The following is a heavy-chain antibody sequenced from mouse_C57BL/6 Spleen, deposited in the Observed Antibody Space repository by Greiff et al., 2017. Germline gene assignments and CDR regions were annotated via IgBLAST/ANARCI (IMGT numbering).Heavy chain of an antibody. V-gene: IGHV1-55*01. CDR3: ASGDGYYGYFDY. CDR1: GYTFTSYW. CDR2: IYPGSGST. Sequence: VQLQQPGAELVKPGASVKMSCKASGYTFTSYWITWVKQRPGQGLEWIGDIYPGSGSTNYNEKFKSKATLTVDTSSSTAYMQLSSLTSEDSAVYYCASGDGYYGYFDYWGQGTTLTVSS. J-gene: IGHJ2*01. D-gene: IGHD2-3*01.